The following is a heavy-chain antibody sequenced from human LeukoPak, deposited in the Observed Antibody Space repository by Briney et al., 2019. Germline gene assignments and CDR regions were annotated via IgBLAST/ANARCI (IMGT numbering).Heavy chain of an antibody. D-gene: IGHD3-10*01. J-gene: IGHJ5*02. CDR2: IYHSGST. V-gene: IGHV4-38-2*01. Sequence: PSETLSLTCAVSGYSISSGYYWGWIRQPPGKELEWIGSIYHSGSTYYNPSLKSRVTISVDTSKNQFSLKLSSVTAADTAVYYCARGIPYGSGSYYANWFDPWGQGTLVTVSS. CDR3: ARGIPYGSGSYYANWFDP. CDR1: GYSISSGYY.